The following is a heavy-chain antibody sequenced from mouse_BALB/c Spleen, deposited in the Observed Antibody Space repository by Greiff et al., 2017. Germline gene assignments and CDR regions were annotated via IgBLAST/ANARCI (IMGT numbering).Heavy chain of an antibody. J-gene: IGHJ2*01. CDR2: ISSGGST. Sequence: EVQRVESGGGLVKPGGSLKLSCAASGFTFSSYAMSWVRQTPEKRLEWVASISSGGSTYYPDSVKGRFTISRDNARNILYLQMSSLRSEDTAMYYCASLTTVVAGGYWGQGTTLTVSS. CDR3: ASLTTVVAGGY. CDR1: GFTFSSYA. V-gene: IGHV5-6-5*01. D-gene: IGHD1-1*01.